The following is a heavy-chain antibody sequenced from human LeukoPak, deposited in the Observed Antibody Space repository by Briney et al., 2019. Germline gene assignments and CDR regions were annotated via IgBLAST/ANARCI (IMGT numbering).Heavy chain of an antibody. Sequence: GGSLRLSCAASGFTFNIYAMSWVRQAPGKGLEWVANIKQDGSEKYYVDSVKGRFTISRDNAKNSLYLQMNSLRAEDTAVYYCARDLKYSSGWYDYWGQGTLVTVSS. D-gene: IGHD6-19*01. CDR3: ARDLKYSSGWYDY. V-gene: IGHV3-7*01. J-gene: IGHJ4*02. CDR2: IKQDGSEK. CDR1: GFTFNIYA.